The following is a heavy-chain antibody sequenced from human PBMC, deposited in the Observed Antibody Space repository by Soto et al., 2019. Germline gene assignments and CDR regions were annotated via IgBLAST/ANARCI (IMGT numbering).Heavy chain of an antibody. D-gene: IGHD6-19*01. V-gene: IGHV3-9*01. CDR3: AKEGKTGYSSGWYQTTDAFDI. CDR1: GFTFDDYA. J-gene: IGHJ3*02. Sequence: GWSLRLSCAASGFTFDDYAMHWVRQAPGKGLEWVSGISWNSGSIGYADSVKGRFTISRDNAKNSLYLQMNSLRAEDTALYYCAKEGKTGYSSGWYQTTDAFDIWGQGTMVTVSS. CDR2: ISWNSGSI.